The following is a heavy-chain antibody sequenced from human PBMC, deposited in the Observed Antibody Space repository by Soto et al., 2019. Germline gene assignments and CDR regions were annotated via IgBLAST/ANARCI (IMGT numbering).Heavy chain of an antibody. J-gene: IGHJ6*03. D-gene: IGHD5-18*01. V-gene: IGHV3-11*06. CDR3: ARGYPLWSPYFYYYMDV. Sequence: GWSLRLSCAASGFTFIDYYMSWIRQAPGKGLEWVSYISSSSSYTNYADSVKGRFTISRDNSRNTLYLQMNSLRAEDTAVYYCARGYPLWSPYFYYYMDVWGQGTTVTVSS. CDR2: ISSSSSYT. CDR1: GFTFIDYY.